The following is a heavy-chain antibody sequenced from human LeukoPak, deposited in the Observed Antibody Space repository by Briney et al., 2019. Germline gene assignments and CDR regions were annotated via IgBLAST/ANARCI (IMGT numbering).Heavy chain of an antibody. CDR2: IIPIFGTA. V-gene: IGHV1-69*01. Sequence: SVKVSCKASGGTFSSYAISWVRQAPGQWLEWMGGIIPIFGTANYAQKFQGRVTITADESTSTAYMELSSLRSEDTAVYYCARAIYCGGDCYQYYFDYWGQGTLVTVSS. J-gene: IGHJ4*02. CDR3: ARAIYCGGDCYQYYFDY. CDR1: GGTFSSYA. D-gene: IGHD2-21*01.